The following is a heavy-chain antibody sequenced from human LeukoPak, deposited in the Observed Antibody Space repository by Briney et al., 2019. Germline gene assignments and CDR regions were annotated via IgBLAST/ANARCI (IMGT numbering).Heavy chain of an antibody. D-gene: IGHD2-2*02. CDR1: GGSISSYF. CDR3: ARGSASPAAIPFDF. CDR2: IYSSGNT. J-gene: IGHJ3*01. V-gene: IGHV4-4*07. Sequence: PSETLSLTCTVSGGSISSYFWSWIRQPAGKGLGWIGRIYSSGNTNYNPSLKSRVTMSVDTSKNQFSLKLSSVTAADTAVYYCARGSASPAAIPFDFWGQGTMVTVSS.